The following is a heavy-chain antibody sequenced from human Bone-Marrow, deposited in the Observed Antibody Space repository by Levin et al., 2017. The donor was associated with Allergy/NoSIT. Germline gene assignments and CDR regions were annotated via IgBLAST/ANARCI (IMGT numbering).Heavy chain of an antibody. CDR3: AKDFCSSSSCYGGGDY. J-gene: IGHJ4*02. CDR2: LSDDGSNK. D-gene: IGHD2-2*01. Sequence: PGGSLRLSCAASGFTFSSYVMHWVRQAPGKGLEWVAVLSDDGSNKYYADSVKGRFTISRDNSKNTLYLQMNSLRAEDTAVYYCAKDFCSSSSCYGGGDYWGQGTLVTVSS. V-gene: IGHV3-30*18. CDR1: GFTFSSYV.